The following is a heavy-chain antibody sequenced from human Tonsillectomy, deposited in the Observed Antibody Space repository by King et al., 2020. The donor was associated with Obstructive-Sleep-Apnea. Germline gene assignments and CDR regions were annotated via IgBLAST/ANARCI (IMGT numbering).Heavy chain of an antibody. J-gene: IGHJ4*02. CDR3: VTHVRAGYYDSSGYCDY. CDR1: GFTFSSYW. V-gene: IGHV3-7*01. CDR2: IKQDGSEK. D-gene: IGHD3-22*01. Sequence: VQLVESGGGLVQPGGSLRLSCAASGFTFSSYWMSWVRQAPGKGLEWVANIKQDGSEKYYVDSVKGRFTISRDNAKNSLYLKMNSLRDEDTAVYYCVTHVRAGYYDSSGYCDYWGQGTLVTVSS.